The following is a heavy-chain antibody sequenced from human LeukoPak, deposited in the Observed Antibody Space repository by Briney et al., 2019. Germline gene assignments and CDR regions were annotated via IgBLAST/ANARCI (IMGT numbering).Heavy chain of an antibody. D-gene: IGHD1-26*01. V-gene: IGHV3-21*01. CDR2: ISSSSSYI. Sequence: GGSLRLSCAASGFTFSSYSMNWVRQAPGKGLEWVSSISSSSSYIYYADSVKGRFTISRDNAKNSLYLQMNSLRAEDTAVYYCARDPQRWELLYRDAFDIWGQGTKVTVSS. CDR1: GFTFSSYS. J-gene: IGHJ3*02. CDR3: ARDPQRWELLYRDAFDI.